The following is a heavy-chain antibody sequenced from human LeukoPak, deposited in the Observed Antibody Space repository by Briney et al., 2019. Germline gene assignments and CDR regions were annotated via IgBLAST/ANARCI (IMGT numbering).Heavy chain of an antibody. D-gene: IGHD3-10*01. CDR3: ARDGGYYGSGSYYNPSY. V-gene: IGHV3-30-3*01. Sequence: GGSLRLSCAASGFTFSSYAMHWVRQAPGKGLEWVAVISYDGSNKYYADSVKGRFTISRDDSKNTLYLQMNSLRAEDTAVYYRARDGGYYGSGSYYNPSYWGQGTLVTVSS. CDR2: ISYDGSNK. J-gene: IGHJ4*02. CDR1: GFTFSSYA.